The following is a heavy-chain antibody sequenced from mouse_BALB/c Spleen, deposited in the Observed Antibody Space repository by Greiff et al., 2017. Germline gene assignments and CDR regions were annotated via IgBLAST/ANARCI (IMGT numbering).Heavy chain of an antibody. CDR2: IDPENGDT. D-gene: IGHD2-4*01. V-gene: IGHV14-4*02. CDR3: ARVGYDYDRYFDV. CDR1: GFNIKDYY. Sequence: EVKLMESGAELVRSGASVKLSCTASGFNIKDYYMHWVKQRPEQGLEWIGWIDPENGDTEYAPKFQGKATMTADTSSNTAYLQLSSLTSEDTAVYYCARVGYDYDRYFDVWGAGTTVTVSS. J-gene: IGHJ1*01.